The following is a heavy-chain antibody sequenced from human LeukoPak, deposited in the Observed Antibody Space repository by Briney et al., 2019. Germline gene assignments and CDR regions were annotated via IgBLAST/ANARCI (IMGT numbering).Heavy chain of an antibody. D-gene: IGHD1-7*01. CDR2: IYHSGST. V-gene: IGHV4-30-2*01. J-gene: IGHJ4*02. CDR1: GGSISSGGYS. Sequence: SETLSLTCAVSGGSISSGGYSWSWIRQPPGKGLGWIGYIYHSGSTYYNPSLKSRVTISVDRSKNQFSLKLSSVTAADTAVYYCARLITGTHFDYWGQGTLVTVSS. CDR3: ARLITGTHFDY.